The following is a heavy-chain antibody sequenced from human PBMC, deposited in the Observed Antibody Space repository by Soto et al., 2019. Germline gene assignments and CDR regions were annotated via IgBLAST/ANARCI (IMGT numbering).Heavy chain of an antibody. CDR3: AKKVNSGSGSQYFDY. V-gene: IGHV3-30*18. CDR1: GFTFSTYG. J-gene: IGHJ4*02. D-gene: IGHD3-10*01. Sequence: LRLSCVASGFTFSTYGMHWVRQAPGKGLEWVALISYDGSERHYADSVKGQFIISRDNSMNTLFLQMNSLRAEDTAIYYCAKKVNSGSGSQYFDYFGQGTLVTVSS. CDR2: ISYDGSER.